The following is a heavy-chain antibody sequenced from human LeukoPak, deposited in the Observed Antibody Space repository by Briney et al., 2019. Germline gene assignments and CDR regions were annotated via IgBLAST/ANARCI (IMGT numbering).Heavy chain of an antibody. J-gene: IGHJ4*02. CDR2: INSDGSST. Sequence: GGSLRLSCAASGFTFSSYWMHWVRQAPGKGLVWVSRINSDGSSTSYADSVKGRFTISRDNAENTLYLQMNSLRAEDTAVYYCAREDSSGYYYDYWGQGTLVTVSS. D-gene: IGHD3-22*01. CDR1: GFTFSSYW. V-gene: IGHV3-74*01. CDR3: AREDSSGYYYDY.